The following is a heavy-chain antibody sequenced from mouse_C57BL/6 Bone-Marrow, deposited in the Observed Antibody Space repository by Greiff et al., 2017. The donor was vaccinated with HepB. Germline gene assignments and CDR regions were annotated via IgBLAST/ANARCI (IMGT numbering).Heavy chain of an antibody. Sequence: EVQRVESGGDLVKPGGSLKLSCAASGFTFSSYGMSWVRQTPDKRLEWVATISSGGSYTYYPDSVKGRFTISRDNANNTLYLQMSSLKSEDTAMYYCARPQYDFAWFAFWGQGTLVTVSA. CDR2: ISSGGSYT. J-gene: IGHJ3*01. CDR3: ARPQYDFAWFAF. D-gene: IGHD2-4*01. CDR1: GFTFSSYG. V-gene: IGHV5-6*01.